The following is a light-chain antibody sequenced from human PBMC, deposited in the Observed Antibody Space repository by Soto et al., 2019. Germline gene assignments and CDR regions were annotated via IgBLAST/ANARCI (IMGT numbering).Light chain of an antibody. J-gene: IGLJ1*01. Sequence: QSVLIQPPSVSGSPGQSVTISCTGTSSDVGSYDYVSWYQQHPGTVPKPMIYNVNTRPSGVPDRFSGSKSGNTASMTISGLQAEDEADYYCSSYAGNNTYVFGSGTKVTV. CDR3: SSYAGNNTYV. CDR2: NVN. CDR1: SSDVGSYDY. V-gene: IGLV2-11*01.